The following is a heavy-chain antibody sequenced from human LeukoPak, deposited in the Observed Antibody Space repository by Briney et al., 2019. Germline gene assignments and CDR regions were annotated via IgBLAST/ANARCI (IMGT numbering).Heavy chain of an antibody. CDR1: GYTFINHA. J-gene: IGHJ4*02. CDR2: INIGNGNT. Sequence: GASVKVSCKASGYTFINHAIHWLRQAPGQRLEWMGWINIGNGNTKYSQDSQGRITITRDTSATTAYMDLSSLRSEDTAMYYCARRLGRSFDYWGQGTLVTVSS. CDR3: ARRLGRSFDY. D-gene: IGHD2-21*01. V-gene: IGHV1-3*04.